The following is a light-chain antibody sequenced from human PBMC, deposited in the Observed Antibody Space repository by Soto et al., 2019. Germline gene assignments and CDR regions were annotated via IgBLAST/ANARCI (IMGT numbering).Light chain of an antibody. CDR3: SSVTRSSTYV. CDR1: SSDVGGYNY. Sequence: QSVLTQPPSASGSPGQSVTISCTGTSSDVGGYNYVSWYQQHPGKAPKLMIYEVDKRPSGVPDRFSDSKSGNTASLTVSGLQAEDEADYYCSSVTRSSTYVFGSGTKVTVL. CDR2: EVD. V-gene: IGLV2-8*01. J-gene: IGLJ1*01.